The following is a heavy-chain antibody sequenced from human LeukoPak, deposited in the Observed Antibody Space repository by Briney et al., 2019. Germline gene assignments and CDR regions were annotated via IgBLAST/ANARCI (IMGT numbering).Heavy chain of an antibody. V-gene: IGHV4-34*01. CDR1: GGSFSDYY. Sequence: SETLSLTCAVYGGSFSDYYWSWIRQPPGKGLEWIGEINHSGSTNYNPSLRSRVTISVDTSKNQFSLKLSSVTAADTAVYYCASQPGYSSSWLWFDYWGQGTLVTVSS. CDR2: INHSGST. D-gene: IGHD6-13*01. CDR3: ASQPGYSSSWLWFDY. J-gene: IGHJ4*02.